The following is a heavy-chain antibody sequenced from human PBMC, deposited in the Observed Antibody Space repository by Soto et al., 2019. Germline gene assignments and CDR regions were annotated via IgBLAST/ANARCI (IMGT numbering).Heavy chain of an antibody. CDR3: ARLTYDFWSGYSKLKNWFDP. CDR1: GGTFSSYT. Sequence: WASVKVSCKASGGTFSSYTISWVRQAPGQGLEWMGRIIPILGIANYAQKFQGRVTITADKSTSTAYMELSSLRSEDTAVYYCARLTYDFWSGYSKLKNWFDPWGQGTLVTVSS. CDR2: IIPILGIA. J-gene: IGHJ5*02. V-gene: IGHV1-69*02. D-gene: IGHD3-3*01.